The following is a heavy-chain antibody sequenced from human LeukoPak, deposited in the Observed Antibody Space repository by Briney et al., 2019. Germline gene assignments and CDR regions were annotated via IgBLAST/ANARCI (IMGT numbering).Heavy chain of an antibody. Sequence: GGSLRLTCVASGFPFNSYAMGWVRPVPGKGMEWVSVIIPTASHAYYTSSVKGRFTITRDDSKTTVYLQMRSLRAEDTAIYYCAKLPFYETSAPLRDLSFWGQGTLVTVSS. CDR1: GFPFNSYA. CDR3: AKLPFYETSAPLRDLSF. D-gene: IGHD1-14*01. CDR2: IIPTASHA. J-gene: IGHJ4*02. V-gene: IGHV3-23*01.